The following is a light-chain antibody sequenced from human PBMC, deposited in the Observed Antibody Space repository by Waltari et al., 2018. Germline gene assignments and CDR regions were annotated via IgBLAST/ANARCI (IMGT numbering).Light chain of an antibody. CDR3: QHYVRLPAT. CDR2: GAS. CDR1: QSVSRA. Sequence: LSCRARQSVSRALAWYQQKPGQAPRLLIYGASSRATGISDRFSGSGSGTDFSLTISRLEPEDFAVYYCQHYVRLPATFGQGTKVEIK. V-gene: IGKV3-20*01. J-gene: IGKJ1*01.